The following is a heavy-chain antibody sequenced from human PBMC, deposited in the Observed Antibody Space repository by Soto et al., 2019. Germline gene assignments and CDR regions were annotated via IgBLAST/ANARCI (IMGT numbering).Heavy chain of an antibody. D-gene: IGHD5-18*01. V-gene: IGHV3-74*01. CDR1: GFSLSTYW. CDR3: VRDGYPAWVYGVDV. J-gene: IGHJ6*02. Sequence: PGGSLRLSGAASGFSLSTYWMHWVRQGPGKGLVWVSRLNSDVSMTNYADSVKGRFTISRDNARNTVYLQMNSLRADDTGVYYCVRDGYPAWVYGVDVWGQGTTVTVSS. CDR2: LNSDVSMT.